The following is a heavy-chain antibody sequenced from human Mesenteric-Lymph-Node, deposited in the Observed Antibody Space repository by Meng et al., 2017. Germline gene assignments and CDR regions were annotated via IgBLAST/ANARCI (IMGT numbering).Heavy chain of an antibody. CDR1: GYTFTGYY. V-gene: IGHV1-2*02. D-gene: IGHD3-22*01. CDR3: ARDRQGGYYGFFDAFDI. J-gene: IGHJ3*02. Sequence: ASVKVSCKASGYTFTGYYMHWVRQAPGQGLEWMGWINPNSGGTNYAQKFQGRVTMTRDTSISTAYMELSRLRSDDTAVYYCARDRQGGYYGFFDAFDIWGQGTMVTVSS. CDR2: INPNSGGT.